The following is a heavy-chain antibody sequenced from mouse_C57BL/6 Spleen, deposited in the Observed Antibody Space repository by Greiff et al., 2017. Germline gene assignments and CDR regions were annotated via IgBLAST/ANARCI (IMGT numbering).Heavy chain of an antibody. Sequence: QVTLKESGPGILQPSQTLSLTCSFSGFSLSTSGMGVSWIRQPSGKGLEWLVHIYWDDDKRYNPSLKSRLTITKDTSRNQVFLKITSVDTAGTATYYGARSTDYYGSSDGYFDYWGQGTTLTVSS. V-gene: IGHV8-12*01. CDR3: ARSTDYYGSSDGYFDY. D-gene: IGHD1-1*01. CDR1: GFSLSTSGMG. J-gene: IGHJ2*01. CDR2: IYWDDDK.